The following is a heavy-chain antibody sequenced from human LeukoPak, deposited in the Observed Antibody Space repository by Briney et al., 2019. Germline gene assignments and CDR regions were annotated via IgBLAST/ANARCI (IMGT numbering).Heavy chain of an antibody. D-gene: IGHD3-10*01. CDR1: GYTFTSYA. V-gene: IGHV7-4-1*01. CDR3: ARDITMVQGVITANWFDP. J-gene: IGHJ5*02. Sequence: ASVKVSCKASGYTFTSYAMNWVRQAPGQGLEWMGWINTNTGNPTYAQGFTGRFVFSLDTSVSTAYLQICSLKAEDTAVYYCARDITMVQGVITANWFDPWGQGTLVTVSS. CDR2: INTNTGNP.